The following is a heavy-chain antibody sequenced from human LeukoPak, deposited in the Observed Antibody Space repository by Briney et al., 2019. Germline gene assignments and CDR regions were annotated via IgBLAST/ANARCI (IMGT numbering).Heavy chain of an antibody. D-gene: IGHD3-22*01. Sequence: SETLSLTCTVSGGSISSYYWSWIRQPAGKGLEWIGRIYTSGSTNYNPSLKSRVTMSVDTSKNQFSLKLSSATAADTAVYYCASSYYDSSGYYSIDYWGQGTLVTVSS. CDR2: IYTSGST. CDR3: ASSYYDSSGYYSIDY. CDR1: GGSISSYY. J-gene: IGHJ4*02. V-gene: IGHV4-4*07.